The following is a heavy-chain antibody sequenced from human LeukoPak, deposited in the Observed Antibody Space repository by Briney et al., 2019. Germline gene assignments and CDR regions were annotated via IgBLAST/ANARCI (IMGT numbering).Heavy chain of an antibody. V-gene: IGHV3-30-3*01. CDR2: ISYDGSNK. Sequence: PGGSLRLSCAASGFTFSSYAMHWVRQAPGKGLEWVAVISYDGSNKYYADSVKGRFTISRDNSKNTLYPQMNSLRAEDTAVYYCARESLLAYCDFWSGYQNWFDPWGQGTLDTVSS. CDR1: GFTFSSYA. D-gene: IGHD3-3*01. CDR3: ARESLLAYCDFWSGYQNWFDP. J-gene: IGHJ5*02.